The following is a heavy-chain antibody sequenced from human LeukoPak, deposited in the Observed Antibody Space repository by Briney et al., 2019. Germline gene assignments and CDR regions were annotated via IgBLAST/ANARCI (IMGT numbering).Heavy chain of an antibody. J-gene: IGHJ4*02. Sequence: PGGSLRLSCAASGFTFSSNYMSWVRQAPGKGLEWVSVIYGGGSTYYADSVKGRFTISRDNSKNTLYLQMNSLRAEDTAVYYCARAPYSSSWDFDYWGQGTLVTVSS. V-gene: IGHV3-53*01. D-gene: IGHD6-13*01. CDR2: IYGGGST. CDR1: GFTFSSNY. CDR3: ARAPYSSSWDFDY.